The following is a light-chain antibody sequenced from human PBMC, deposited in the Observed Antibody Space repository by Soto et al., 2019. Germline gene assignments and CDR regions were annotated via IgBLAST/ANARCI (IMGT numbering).Light chain of an antibody. CDR2: GAS. Sequence: ELVLTQSPGTLYLSPGERATLSCRASQSVSSSFLAWYVQRPGQSPRLLMYGASSRAPGIPDRFSGSGSGTDFTLTISRLESEDFAVDYCQQYAISPLTFGGGTKVEIK. CDR3: QQYAISPLT. CDR1: QSVSSSF. J-gene: IGKJ4*01. V-gene: IGKV3-20*01.